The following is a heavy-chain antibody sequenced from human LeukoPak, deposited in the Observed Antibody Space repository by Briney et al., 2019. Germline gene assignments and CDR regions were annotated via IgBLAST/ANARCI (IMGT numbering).Heavy chain of an antibody. V-gene: IGHV1-18*01. D-gene: IGHD6-19*01. J-gene: IGHJ4*02. CDR2: ISAYNGNT. Sequence: SVKVSCKASGYTFTGYGISWVRQAPGQGLEWMGWISAYNGNTNYAQKLQGRVTMTTDTSTSSAYMELRSLRSDDTAVYYCARFAPDRGWSDYWGQGTLVTVSS. CDR1: GYTFTGYG. CDR3: ARFAPDRGWSDY.